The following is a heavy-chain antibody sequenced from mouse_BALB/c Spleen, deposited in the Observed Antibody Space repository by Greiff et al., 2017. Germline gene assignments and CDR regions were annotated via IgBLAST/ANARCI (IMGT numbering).Heavy chain of an antibody. CDR1: GFSLTSYG. V-gene: IGHV2-9*02. CDR2: IWAGGST. CDR3: ARDVNYDYDWFAY. Sequence: VQRVESGPGLVAPSQSLSITCTVSGFSLTSYGVHWVRQPPGKGLEWLGVIWAGGSTNYNSALMSRLSISKDNSKSQVFLKMNSLQTDDTAMYYCARDVNYDYDWFAYWGQGTLVTVSA. J-gene: IGHJ3*01. D-gene: IGHD2-4*01.